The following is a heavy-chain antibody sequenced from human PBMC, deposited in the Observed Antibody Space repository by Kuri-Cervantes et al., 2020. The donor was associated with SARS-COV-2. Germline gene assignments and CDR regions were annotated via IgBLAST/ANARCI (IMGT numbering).Heavy chain of an antibody. D-gene: IGHD3-10*01. CDR3: ARPMVRGVMHYYYYGMDV. CDR2: VIPIFGTA. CDR1: GGTFSSYA. J-gene: IGHJ6*02. V-gene: IGHV1-69*13. Sequence: SVKVSCKASGGTFSSYAISWVRQAPGQGLEWMGGVIPIFGTANYAQKFQGRVTITADESTSTAYMELSSLRSEDTAVYYCARPMVRGVMHYYYYGMDVWGQGTTVTVSS.